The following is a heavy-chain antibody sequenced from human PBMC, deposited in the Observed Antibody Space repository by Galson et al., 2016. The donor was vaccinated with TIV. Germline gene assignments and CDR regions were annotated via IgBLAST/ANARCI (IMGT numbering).Heavy chain of an antibody. Sequence: SVKVSCKASGDTFSNYAISWARQAPGQGLEWMGRIIPILNIANYAQEFQGRVTITADEPTSTVYMELNSLRSDDTAVYYCARGPAENYWGQGTLVTVSS. J-gene: IGHJ4*02. CDR2: IIPILNIA. V-gene: IGHV1-69*04. CDR3: ARGPAENY. CDR1: GDTFSNYA.